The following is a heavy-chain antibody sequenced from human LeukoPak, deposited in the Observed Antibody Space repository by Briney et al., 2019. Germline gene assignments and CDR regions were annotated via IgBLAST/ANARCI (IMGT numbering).Heavy chain of an antibody. Sequence: GGSLRLSCAASAFTFRSYAMSWVRQAGGKGLEWVSAISGSGGSTYYADSVKGRFTISRDNAKNTVYLQMNSLRAEDTAMYYCTRALLGDFTNYWGQGTLVTVSS. V-gene: IGHV3-23*01. CDR1: AFTFRSYA. CDR3: TRALLGDFTNY. D-gene: IGHD3-10*01. J-gene: IGHJ4*02. CDR2: ISGSGGST.